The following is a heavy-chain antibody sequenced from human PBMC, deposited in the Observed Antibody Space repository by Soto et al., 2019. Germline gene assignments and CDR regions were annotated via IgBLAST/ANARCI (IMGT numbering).Heavy chain of an antibody. J-gene: IGHJ4*02. D-gene: IGHD1-26*01. CDR2: ISYDGSYQ. V-gene: IGHV3-30*18. Sequence: QVQLVESGGGVVQPGTSLRLSCEASGFAFNKFGMHWVRQAPGKGLEWVAFISYDGSYQYYADSVQGRLTITRDNSMNTLNMQLNILRREDTDVYYFAKGGEVGGVLGDHWGPGTLVTVSS. CDR3: AKGGEVGGVLGDH. CDR1: GFAFNKFG.